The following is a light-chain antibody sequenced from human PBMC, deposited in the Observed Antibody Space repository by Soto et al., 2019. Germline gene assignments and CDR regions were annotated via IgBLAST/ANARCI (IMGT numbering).Light chain of an antibody. CDR2: GAS. CDR1: QSVKSN. Sequence: EIVMTQSPATLSVSPGERATLSCRASQSVKSNLAWYQQKPGQAPRLLIYGASTRATGIPARFSGSGSGTEFTLTISSLQSEDFAVYYCQQYNNSTITFGQGTRLEIK. CDR3: QQYNNSTIT. J-gene: IGKJ5*01. V-gene: IGKV3-15*01.